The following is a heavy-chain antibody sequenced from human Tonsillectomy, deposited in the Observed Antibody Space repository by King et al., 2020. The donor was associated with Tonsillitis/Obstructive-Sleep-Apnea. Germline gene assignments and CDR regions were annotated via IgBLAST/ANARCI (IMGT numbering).Heavy chain of an antibody. V-gene: IGHV3-9*01. CDR3: AKDLIIAESGSPAGAFDI. D-gene: IGHD3-22*01. CDR2: ISWNSGSK. Sequence: VQLVESGGGLVQPGRSLRLSCAASGITFDNYAMYWVRQAPGKGLEWVSGISWNSGSKVYADSVKGRFTISRDNAKNSLYLQMNSLRAEDTALYYCAKDLIIAESGSPAGAFDIGGRGTMVTVSS. J-gene: IGHJ3*02. CDR1: GITFDNYA.